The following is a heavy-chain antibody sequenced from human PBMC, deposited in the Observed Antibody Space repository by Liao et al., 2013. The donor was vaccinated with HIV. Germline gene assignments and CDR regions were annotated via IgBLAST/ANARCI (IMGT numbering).Heavy chain of an antibody. V-gene: IGHV4-4*07. CDR1: AASISSYS. CDR3: ARDPRDGNSFFDS. Sequence: QVLLQESGPRLVKPSETLSLTCGVSAASISSYSWNWIRQPAGKGLEWIGRISGSTHYNPSLRSRVTISVDTSRSQFYLSLSSVTAADTATYYCARDPRDGNSFFDSWGRGLLVTVSS. D-gene: IGHD5-24*01. CDR2: ISGST. J-gene: IGHJ4*02.